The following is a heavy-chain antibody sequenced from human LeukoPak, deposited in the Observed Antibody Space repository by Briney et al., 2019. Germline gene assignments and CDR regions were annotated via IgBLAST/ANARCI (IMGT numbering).Heavy chain of an antibody. Sequence: GGSLRLSCAASGFTFSSYWMRWVRQAPGKGLERVSRINSDGSSTSYADSVKGRFTISRDNAKNTVYLQMNSLRAEDTAVYYCSRDRVSGDSSGPGGYWGQGTLVTVSS. J-gene: IGHJ4*02. CDR3: SRDRVSGDSSGPGGY. V-gene: IGHV3-74*01. CDR1: GFTFSSYW. CDR2: INSDGSST. D-gene: IGHD3-22*01.